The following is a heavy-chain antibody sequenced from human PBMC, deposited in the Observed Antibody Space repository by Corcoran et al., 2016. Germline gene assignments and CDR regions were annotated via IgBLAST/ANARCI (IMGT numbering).Heavy chain of an antibody. CDR2: TYYRSKWYN. D-gene: IGHD6-19*01. CDR3: AREGGLGIAVAGTGDIFDY. J-gene: IGHJ4*02. Sequence: QVQLQQSGPGLVKPSQTLSLTCAISGDSVSSNSAAWNWIRQSPSRGLEWLGRTYYRSKWYNDYAVSVKSRITINPDTSKNQFSLQLNSVTPEDTAVYYCAREGGLGIAVAGTGDIFDYWGQGTLVTVSS. CDR1: GDSVSSNSAA. V-gene: IGHV6-1*01.